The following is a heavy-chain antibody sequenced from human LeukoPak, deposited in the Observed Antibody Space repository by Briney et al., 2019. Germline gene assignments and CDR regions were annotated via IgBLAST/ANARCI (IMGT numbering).Heavy chain of an antibody. D-gene: IGHD3-10*01. CDR2: INSDGSST. Sequence: HAGGSLRLSCAASGFTFSNYSMSWVRQAPGEGLVWVSRINSDGSSTNYADSVKGRFTISRDNAKNTLYLQMNSLRGEDTAVYYCVGQADSGTYYRGLDVWGQGTTVSVSS. CDR1: GFTFSNYS. CDR3: VGQADSGTYYRGLDV. V-gene: IGHV3-74*01. J-gene: IGHJ6*02.